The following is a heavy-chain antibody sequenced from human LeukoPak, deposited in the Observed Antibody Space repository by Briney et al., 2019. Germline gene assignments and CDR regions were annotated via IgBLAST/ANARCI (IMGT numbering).Heavy chain of an antibody. CDR3: AKDNVPIVVVIGTASDY. CDR2: ISGSGGST. J-gene: IGHJ4*02. V-gene: IGHV3-23*01. D-gene: IGHD3-22*01. CDR1: GFTFSSYA. Sequence: PGGSLRLSCAASGFTFSSYAMSWVRKAPGEGLKWVSAISGSGGSTYYADSVKGRFTISRDNSKNKLYLQMNSLRAEDTAVYYCAKDNVPIVVVIGTASDYWGQGTLVTVSS.